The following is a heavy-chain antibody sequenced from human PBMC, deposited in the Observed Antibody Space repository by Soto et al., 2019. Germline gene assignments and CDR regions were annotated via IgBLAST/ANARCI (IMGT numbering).Heavy chain of an antibody. D-gene: IGHD2-2*01. Sequence: GGSLRLSCAASGFTFSSYCMHWVRQAPGKGLEWVAVISYDGSNKYYADSVKGRFTISRDNSKNTLYLQMNSLRAEDTAVYYCAKDLGVGYCSSTSCPGSYMDVWGKGTTVTVSS. J-gene: IGHJ6*03. CDR3: AKDLGVGYCSSTSCPGSYMDV. CDR1: GFTFSSYC. V-gene: IGHV3-30*18. CDR2: ISYDGSNK.